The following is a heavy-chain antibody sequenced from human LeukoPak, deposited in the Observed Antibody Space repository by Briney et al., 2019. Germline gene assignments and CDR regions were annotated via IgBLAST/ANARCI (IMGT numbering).Heavy chain of an antibody. V-gene: IGHV7-4-1*02. D-gene: IGHD4-17*01. J-gene: IGHJ4*02. CDR1: GYTFTSYA. CDR2: INTNTGNP. Sequence: GASVKVSCKASGYTFTSYAMNWVRQAPGQGLEWMGWINTNTGNPTYAQGFTGRFVFSLDTSVSTAYLQISSLKAEDTAVYYCAREGDYGDYDRDGLDYWGQGTLVTVSS. CDR3: AREGDYGDYDRDGLDY.